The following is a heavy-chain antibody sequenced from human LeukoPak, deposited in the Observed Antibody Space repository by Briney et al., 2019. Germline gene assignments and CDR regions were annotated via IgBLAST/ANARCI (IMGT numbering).Heavy chain of an antibody. D-gene: IGHD3-22*01. CDR1: GFTFSSYA. J-gene: IGHJ4*02. V-gene: IGHV3-30*04. CDR3: ARDKGMGYYYDSSGYYLGTIDY. Sequence: GGSLRLSCAASGFTFSSYAMHWVRQAPGRGLEWVAVISYDGSNKYYADSVKGRFTISRDNSKNTLYLQMNSLRAEDTAVYYCARDKGMGYYYDSSGYYLGTIDYWGQGTLVTVSS. CDR2: ISYDGSNK.